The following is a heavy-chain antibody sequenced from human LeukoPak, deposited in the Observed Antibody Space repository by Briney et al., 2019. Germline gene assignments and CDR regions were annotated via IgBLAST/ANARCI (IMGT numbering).Heavy chain of an antibody. CDR2: IYYNGGSA. Sequence: PSETLSLTCTVSGGSISNYYWSWIRQPPGKGLEWIGYIYYNGGSANYNPSLKSRVTISVDTSKNQFSLKLYSVTAADTAVYYCARDAYYFGYWGQGTLVTVSS. CDR3: ARDAYYFGY. V-gene: IGHV4-59*01. CDR1: GGSISNYY. J-gene: IGHJ4*02.